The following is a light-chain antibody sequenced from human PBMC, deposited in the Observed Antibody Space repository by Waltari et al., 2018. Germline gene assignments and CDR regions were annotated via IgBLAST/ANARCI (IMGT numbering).Light chain of an antibody. Sequence: DIVLTQSPGTLSLSPGERATLSRRASQYVGSNFLAWYQQKPGQAPRLLIYDSSNRATGIPDRFSGSGSGTDFTLTISGLEPEDFAVYHCHQYGSSPHTFGGGTKVEIE. CDR1: QYVGSNF. J-gene: IGKJ4*01. CDR3: HQYGSSPHT. CDR2: DSS. V-gene: IGKV3-20*01.